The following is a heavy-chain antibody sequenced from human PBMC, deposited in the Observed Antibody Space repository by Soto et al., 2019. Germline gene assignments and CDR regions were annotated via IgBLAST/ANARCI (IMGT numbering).Heavy chain of an antibody. V-gene: IGHV4-34*01. D-gene: IGHD3-3*01. CDR2: INYSGST. Sequence: SETLSLTCAVYGGSFIDYYWGWISQPPGKGLRLIGPINYSGSTNYDPSLKSRVTISVDTSKNQFSLKLSSVTAADTAVYYCASRDIGAIFGTVNYFDPWGQGTLVTVAS. J-gene: IGHJ5*01. CDR1: GGSFIDYY. CDR3: ASRDIGAIFGTVNYFDP.